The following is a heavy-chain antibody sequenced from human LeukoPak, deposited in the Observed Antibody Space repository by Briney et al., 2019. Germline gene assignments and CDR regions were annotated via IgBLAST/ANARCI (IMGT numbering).Heavy chain of an antibody. CDR3: ARRSDWFDP. V-gene: IGHV3-48*04. CDR1: GFTFSSYS. Sequence: PGRSLGLSCAASGFTFSSYSMNWVRQAPGKGLEWVSYISSSSSAIYYADSVKGRFTISRDNAKNSLYLQMNSLRAEDTAVYYCARRSDWFDPWGQGTLVTVSS. CDR2: ISSSSSAI. J-gene: IGHJ5*02.